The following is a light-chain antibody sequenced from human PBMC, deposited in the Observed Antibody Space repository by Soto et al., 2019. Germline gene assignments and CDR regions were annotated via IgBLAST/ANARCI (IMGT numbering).Light chain of an antibody. CDR1: QSVSNW. V-gene: IGKV1-5*03. J-gene: IGKJ1*01. Sequence: DMQMTKSPSALSASVGDRVTITCRASQSVSNWLAWYRQKPGEAPKLLIYEGSTLERGFPSRFSGSGSGTESTLTCSSRQAVDSENLYCQEYDTQSRTFGQGNKV. CDR2: EGS. CDR3: QEYDTQSRT.